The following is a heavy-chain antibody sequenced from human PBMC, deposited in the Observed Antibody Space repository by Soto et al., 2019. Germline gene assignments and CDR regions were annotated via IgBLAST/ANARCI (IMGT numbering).Heavy chain of an antibody. CDR3: AKAYSNSWPNDWFDP. V-gene: IGHV3-23*01. J-gene: IGHJ5*02. CDR1: GFTFSSYA. D-gene: IGHD6-13*01. Sequence: EVQLLESGGGWLQPGGSLRLSCAASGFTFSSYAMNWVRQAPGKGLEWVSGITGSGAGSYYSDSVKCRFTISRDNSTNTLYLQMNSLRAEDTAVYYCAKAYSNSWPNDWFDPWGQGTLVTVSS. CDR2: ITGSGAGS.